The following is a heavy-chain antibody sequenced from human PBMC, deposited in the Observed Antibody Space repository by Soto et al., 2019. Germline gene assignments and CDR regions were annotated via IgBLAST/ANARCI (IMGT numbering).Heavy chain of an antibody. J-gene: IGHJ4*02. CDR1: GGSISTTNW. V-gene: IGHV4-4*02. D-gene: IGHD5-18*01. CDR2: IYHSGST. CDR3: AREGGYSDSC. Sequence: QVQLQESGPGLVKPSGTLSLTCAVSGGSISTTNWWSWVRQPPGKGLEWIGEIYHSGSTNYNPSLKSRVTMSVDRSKNQCSLKLSSVTAADTAVYYCAREGGYSDSCWGQGTLVTVSS.